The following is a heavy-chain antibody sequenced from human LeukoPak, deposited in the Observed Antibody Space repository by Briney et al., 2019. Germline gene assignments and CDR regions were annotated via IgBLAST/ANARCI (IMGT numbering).Heavy chain of an antibody. CDR2: INPNSGGT. CDR1: GYTFITFG. Sequence: ASVKVSCKASGYTFITFGISWVRQAPGQGLEWMGRINPNSGGTNYAQKFQGRVTMTRDTSISTAYMELRSLRSDDTAVYYCARDPLYCSGGSCYRYYYYYYGMDVWGQGTTVTVSS. CDR3: ARDPLYCSGGSCYRYYYYYYGMDV. V-gene: IGHV1-2*06. D-gene: IGHD2-15*01. J-gene: IGHJ6*02.